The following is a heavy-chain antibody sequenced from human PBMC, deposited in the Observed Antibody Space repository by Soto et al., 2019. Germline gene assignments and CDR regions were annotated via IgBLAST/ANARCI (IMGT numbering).Heavy chain of an antibody. Sequence: SETLSLTCTVSGDSISRYYWSWIRQPPGKGLEWIGEINHSGSTNYNPSLKSRVTISVDTSKNQFSLKLSSVTAADTAVYYCATMSFDYWGQGTLVTVSS. CDR3: ATMSFDY. CDR1: GDSISRYY. J-gene: IGHJ4*02. CDR2: INHSGST. V-gene: IGHV4-34*01.